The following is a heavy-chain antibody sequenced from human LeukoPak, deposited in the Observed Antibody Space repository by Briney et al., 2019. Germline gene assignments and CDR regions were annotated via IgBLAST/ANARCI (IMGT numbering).Heavy chain of an antibody. D-gene: IGHD2-2*01. CDR3: AGGSSFRDIVVVPAASPTTVTTSLYDY. Sequence: SETLSLTCAVYGGSFSGYYWSWIRQPPGKGLEWIGEINHSGSTNYNPSLKSRVTISVDTSKNQFSLKLSSVTAADTAVYYCAGGSSFRDIVVVPAASPTTVTTSLYDYWGQGTLVTVSS. CDR1: GGSFSGYY. J-gene: IGHJ4*02. V-gene: IGHV4-34*01. CDR2: INHSGST.